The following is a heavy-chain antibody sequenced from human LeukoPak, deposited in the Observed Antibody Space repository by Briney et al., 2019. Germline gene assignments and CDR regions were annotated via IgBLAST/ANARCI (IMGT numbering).Heavy chain of an antibody. CDR1: GYTFTSYG. D-gene: IGHD2-2*01. Sequence: ASVKVSCKASGYTFTSYGISWVRQAPGQGLEWMGWISAYNGNTNYAQKLQGRVTMTTDTSTSTAYMELSSLRSEDTAVYYCAIRIVVVPAEDYYYYGMDVWGQGTTVTVSS. V-gene: IGHV1-18*01. CDR2: ISAYNGNT. CDR3: AIRIVVVPAEDYYYYGMDV. J-gene: IGHJ6*02.